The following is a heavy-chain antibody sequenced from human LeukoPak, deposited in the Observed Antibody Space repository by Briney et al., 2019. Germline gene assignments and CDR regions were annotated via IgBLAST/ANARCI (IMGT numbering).Heavy chain of an antibody. CDR2: VHNSGST. CDR1: GGSITTSDNY. D-gene: IGHD5-24*01. J-gene: IGHJ4*02. V-gene: IGHV4-39*07. Sequence: PSETLSLTCIVSGGSITTSDNYWGWIRQPPGKGLEWIGAVHNSGSTYYNPSLKSRVTMSIDRSTNRFSLKLSSVTAADTAVYYCATGDGYNSYYFNQWGQGILVTVYS. CDR3: ATGDGYNSYYFNQ.